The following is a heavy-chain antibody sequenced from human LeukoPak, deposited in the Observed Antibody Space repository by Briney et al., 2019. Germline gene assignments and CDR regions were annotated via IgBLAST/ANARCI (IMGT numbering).Heavy chain of an antibody. V-gene: IGHV4-34*01. CDR2: INHSGST. D-gene: IGHD6-6*01. CDR3: ASPSIAARGGSFDP. CDR1: GGAFSGYY. Sequence: PSETLSLTCAVYGGAFSGYYWSWIRHPPGKGLEWIGEINHSGSTNYNPSLKSRVTISVDTSKNQFSLKLSSVTAADTAVYYCASPSIAARGGSFDPWGQGTLVTVSS. J-gene: IGHJ5*02.